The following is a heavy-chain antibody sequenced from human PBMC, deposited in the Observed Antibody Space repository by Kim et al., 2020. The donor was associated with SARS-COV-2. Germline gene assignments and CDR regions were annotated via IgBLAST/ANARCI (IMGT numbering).Heavy chain of an antibody. CDR1: GGSISSSSYY. Sequence: SETLSLTCTVSGGSISSSSYYWGWIRQPPGKGLEWIGSIYYSGSTYYNPSRKSRVTISVDTSKNQFALKLSSVTAADTAVYYCARQSQRGMDVWGQGTTVTVSS. CDR2: IYYSGST. D-gene: IGHD6-25*01. CDR3: ARQSQRGMDV. V-gene: IGHV4-39*06. J-gene: IGHJ6*02.